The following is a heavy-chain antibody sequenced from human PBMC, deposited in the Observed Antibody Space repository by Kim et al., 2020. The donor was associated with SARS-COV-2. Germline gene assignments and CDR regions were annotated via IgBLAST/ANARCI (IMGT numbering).Heavy chain of an antibody. V-gene: IGHV1-3*01. J-gene: IGHJ4*02. D-gene: IGHD1-26*01. CDR3: ARSNSGSSYGSFDY. Sequence: SQKFQGGVTITRETSASTAYMELSSLRSEDTAVYYCARSNSGSSYGSFDYWGQGTLVTVSS.